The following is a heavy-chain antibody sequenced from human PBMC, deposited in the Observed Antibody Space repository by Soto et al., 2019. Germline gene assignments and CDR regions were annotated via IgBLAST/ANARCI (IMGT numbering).Heavy chain of an antibody. Sequence: QVQLQESGPGLVKPSGTLSLTCAVSGGSISSSNWWSWVRQPPGKGLEWIGEIYHSGSTNYNPSLKRGVTISVDKSKNQFSLKLSSVTAADTGVYACARKPWDGSTGSYFGYWGQGPLVTVSS. D-gene: IGHD1-26*01. CDR2: IYHSGST. V-gene: IGHV4-4*02. J-gene: IGHJ4*02. CDR3: ARKPWDGSTGSYFGY. CDR1: GGSISSSNW.